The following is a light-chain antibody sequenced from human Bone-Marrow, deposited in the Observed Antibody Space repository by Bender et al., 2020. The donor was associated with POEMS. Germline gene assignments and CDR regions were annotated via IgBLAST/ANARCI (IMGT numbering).Light chain of an antibody. J-gene: IGLJ1*01. V-gene: IGLV2-11*01. CDR2: DVD. Sequence: QSALTQPRSVSGSPGQSVTISCTGTSSDVGGYDYVSWYEQHPGKAPQLIIYDVDTRPLGVTDRFSGSKSGNTASLTISGLQAEDEADYYCCSLAGNYILVFGSGTKVTVL. CDR1: SSDVGGYDY. CDR3: CSLAGNYILV.